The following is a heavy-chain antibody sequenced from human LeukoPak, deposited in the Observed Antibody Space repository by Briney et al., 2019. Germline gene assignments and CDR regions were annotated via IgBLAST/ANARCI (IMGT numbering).Heavy chain of an antibody. V-gene: IGHV4-31*03. CDR1: GGSISSGDYY. Sequence: SETLSLTCSVSGGSISSGDYYWSWIRQHPGKGLEWIEYIHYSGSTYYNPSLKSRVSISVSTSKNRFSLQLSSVTAADTAVYYCARVIGYDQLDYWGQGTLVTVSS. D-gene: IGHD5-12*01. CDR3: ARVIGYDQLDY. CDR2: IHYSGST. J-gene: IGHJ4*02.